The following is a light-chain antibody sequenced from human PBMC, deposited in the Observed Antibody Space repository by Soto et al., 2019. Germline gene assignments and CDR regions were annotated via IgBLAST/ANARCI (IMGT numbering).Light chain of an antibody. Sequence: EIVLTQSPATLSLSPGERATLSCRASQSVSSYLAWYQQKPGQAPRLLIYDASNRATGIPARFSGSGSGTDFALTISSLEPEDFGVYYCQQRSNWPYTFGQGTKLDIK. CDR1: QSVSSY. J-gene: IGKJ2*01. V-gene: IGKV3-11*01. CDR3: QQRSNWPYT. CDR2: DAS.